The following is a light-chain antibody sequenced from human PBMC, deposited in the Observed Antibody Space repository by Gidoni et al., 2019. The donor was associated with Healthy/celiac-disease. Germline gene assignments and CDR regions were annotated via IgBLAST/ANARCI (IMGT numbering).Light chain of an antibody. V-gene: IGLV2-14*01. Sequence: QSALTQPASVSGSPVQSITISCTGTSSDVGGYNYVSWYQQHPGKAPKLMIYEVSNRPSGVSNRFSGSKSGNTASLTISGLQAEDEADYYCSSYTSSFLSVFGGGTKLTVL. J-gene: IGLJ3*02. CDR3: SSYTSSFLSV. CDR2: EVS. CDR1: SSDVGGYNY.